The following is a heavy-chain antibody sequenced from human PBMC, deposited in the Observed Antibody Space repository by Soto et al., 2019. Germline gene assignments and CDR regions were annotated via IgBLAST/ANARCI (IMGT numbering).Heavy chain of an antibody. CDR3: APMGV. CDR2: ISGSDNST. Sequence: PGRSLRLSCAASGFTFSAYAMSWVRQAPGKGLEWVSAISGSDNSTYYADSVKGRFTISRDNSKNTLYLQMSSLRADDTAVYYCAPMGVWGQGTTVTVSS. CDR1: GFTFSAYA. J-gene: IGHJ6*02. V-gene: IGHV3-23*01.